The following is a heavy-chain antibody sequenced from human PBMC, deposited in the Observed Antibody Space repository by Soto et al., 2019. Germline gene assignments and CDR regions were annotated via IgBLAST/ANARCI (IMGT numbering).Heavy chain of an antibody. V-gene: IGHV1-18*01. CDR1: GYTFTSYG. J-gene: IGHJ5*02. CDR2: ISAYNGNT. Sequence: ASVKVSCKASGYTFTSYGISWVRQAPGQRLEWMGWISAYNGNTNYAQKLQGRVTITTDTPTSQAYMALRTLKSDDTPVYYCASPDCGGDCYQNHWAKGTLVTLSS. CDR3: ASPDCGGDCYQNH. D-gene: IGHD2-21*02.